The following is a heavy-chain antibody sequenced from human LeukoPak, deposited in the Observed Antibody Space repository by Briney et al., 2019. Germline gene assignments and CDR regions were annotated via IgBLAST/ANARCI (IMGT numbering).Heavy chain of an antibody. CDR2: ISGSGGST. V-gene: IGHV3-23*01. Sequence: GKVLEWFSAISGSGGSTDYADSVKGRFTISRDNSKNTLYMQMNRLRAEDTAVYYCAKRRGLEPLFFFSSRGRHTRYRSGLGIPADRSSDL. CDR3: AKRRGLEPLFFFSSRGRHTRYRSGLGIPADRSSDL. J-gene: IGHJ2*01. D-gene: IGHD1-1*01.